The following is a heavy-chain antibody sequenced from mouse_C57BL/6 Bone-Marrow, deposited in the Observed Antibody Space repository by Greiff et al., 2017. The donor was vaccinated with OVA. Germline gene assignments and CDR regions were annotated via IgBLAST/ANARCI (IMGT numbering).Heavy chain of an antibody. Sequence: PGQGLEWIGEIDPSDSYTNYNQKFKGKSTLTVDKSSSTAYMQLSSLASEDSAVYDCAKEGSGDAMDYGGQGTAVTVSA. J-gene: IGHJ4*01. CDR2: IDPSDSYT. D-gene: IGHD1-1*01. CDR3: AKEGSGDAMDY. V-gene: IGHV1-69*01.